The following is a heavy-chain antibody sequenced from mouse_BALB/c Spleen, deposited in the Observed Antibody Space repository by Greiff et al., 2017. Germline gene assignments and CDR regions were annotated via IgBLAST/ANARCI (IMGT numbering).Heavy chain of an antibody. J-gene: IGHJ3*01. V-gene: IGHV2-9*02. CDR1: GFSLTSYG. Sequence: VMLVESGPGLVAPSQSLSITCTVSGFSLTSYGVHWVRQPPGKGLEWLGVIWAGGSTNYNSALMSRLSISKDNSKSQVFLKMNSLQTDDTAMYYCARHKGEPRAWFAYWGQGTLVTVSA. CDR3: ARHKGEPRAWFAY. CDR2: IWAGGST.